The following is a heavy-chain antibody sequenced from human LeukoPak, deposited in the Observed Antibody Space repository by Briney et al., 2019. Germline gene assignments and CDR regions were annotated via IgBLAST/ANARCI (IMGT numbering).Heavy chain of an antibody. CDR1: GFTFSSYG. CDR2: IWYDGSNK. CDR3: AKELYGWYYDY. J-gene: IGHJ4*02. Sequence: GGSLRLSCAASGFTFSSYGMHWVRQAPGKGLEWVAVIWYDGSNKYYADSVKGRFTISRDNSKNTLYLHMKSLTAEDTAVYYCAKELYGWYYDYWGQGTLVTVSS. D-gene: IGHD6-19*01. V-gene: IGHV3-33*06.